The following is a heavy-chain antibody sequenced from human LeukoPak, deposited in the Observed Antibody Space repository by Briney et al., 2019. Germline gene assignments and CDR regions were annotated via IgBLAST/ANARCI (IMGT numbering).Heavy chain of an antibody. CDR3: ASRNSCWPNWFDP. Sequence: SQTLSLTCAVYGGSFSGIYWSWIRQPPGKGLEWIGEINHSGSTKYNPSLKSRVNISVDTSKNQFSLEVSSVTAADTAVYCCASRNSCWPNWFDPWGQGTLVTVSS. D-gene: IGHD6-19*01. J-gene: IGHJ5*02. CDR1: GGSFSGIY. CDR2: INHSGST. V-gene: IGHV4-34*01.